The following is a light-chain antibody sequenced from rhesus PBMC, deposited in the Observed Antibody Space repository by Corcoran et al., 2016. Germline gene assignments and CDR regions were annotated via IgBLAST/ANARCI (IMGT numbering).Light chain of an antibody. J-gene: IGLJ1*01. Sequence: QAALTQPRSVSGSPGQSVTISCTGTSSDIGDYDFVSWYQQDPGTAPKLMIFDVSKRPSGVSDRFSGSKSGNTASLTISGLRPEDEADYYCGSYAGSNTFFFGFGTRLTVL. CDR3: GSYAGSNTFF. V-gene: IGLV2-32*02. CDR1: SSDIGDYDF. CDR2: DVS.